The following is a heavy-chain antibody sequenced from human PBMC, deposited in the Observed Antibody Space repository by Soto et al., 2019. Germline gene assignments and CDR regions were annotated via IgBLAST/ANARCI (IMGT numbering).Heavy chain of an antibody. J-gene: IGHJ4*02. CDR1: GFTFNTYW. V-gene: IGHV3-74*01. CDR2: INSGGGTT. Sequence: GGSLRLSCAASGFTFNTYWMHWFRQAPWKGLVWVSRINSGGGTTTYADSVKGRFTISRDNAKNTLYLQMNGLRAEDTAVYYCARWFTYGNFDYFDYWGQGTQVTVSS. CDR3: ARWFTYGNFDYFDY. D-gene: IGHD3-10*01.